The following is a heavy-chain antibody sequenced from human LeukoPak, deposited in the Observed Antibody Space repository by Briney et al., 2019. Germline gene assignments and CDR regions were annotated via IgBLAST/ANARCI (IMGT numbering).Heavy chain of an antibody. J-gene: IGHJ4*02. D-gene: IGHD3-22*01. Sequence: SETLSLTCTVSGGSISSSSYYWGWIRQPPGTGLEWIGSIYYSGSTYYNPSLKSRVTISVDTSKNQFSLKLSSVTAADTAVYYCARQYYYDSSGYYFGYWGQGTLVTVSS. CDR1: GGSISSSSYY. CDR2: IYYSGST. CDR3: ARQYYYDSSGYYFGY. V-gene: IGHV4-39*01.